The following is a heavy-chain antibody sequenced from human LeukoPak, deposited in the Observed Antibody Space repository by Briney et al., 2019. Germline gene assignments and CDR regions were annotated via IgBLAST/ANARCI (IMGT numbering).Heavy chain of an antibody. V-gene: IGHV4-39*07. CDR3: ARDKPDSSGYYLRAFDI. J-gene: IGHJ3*02. CDR1: GGSIRGSNYY. Sequence: SETLSLTCTVSGGSIRGSNYYWGWIRQPPGKGLEWIGSIYYSGSTYYNPSLKSRVTISVDTSKNQFSLKLRSVTAADTAVYYCARDKPDSSGYYLRAFDIWGQGTMATVSS. CDR2: IYYSGST. D-gene: IGHD3-22*01.